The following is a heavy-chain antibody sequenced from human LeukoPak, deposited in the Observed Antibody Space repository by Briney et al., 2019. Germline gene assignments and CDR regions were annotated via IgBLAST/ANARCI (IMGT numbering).Heavy chain of an antibody. D-gene: IGHD4-23*01. CDR1: GFTFNSYA. V-gene: IGHV3-23*01. Sequence: GGSLRLSCAASGFTFNSYAMSWVRQAPGKGLEWVSAISGYGGSTYYADSVKGRFTISRDNSKNTLYLQMDSLRAEDTAVYYCAKVKTTVITPIDYWGQGTLVTVSS. CDR2: ISGYGGST. J-gene: IGHJ4*02. CDR3: AKVKTTVITPIDY.